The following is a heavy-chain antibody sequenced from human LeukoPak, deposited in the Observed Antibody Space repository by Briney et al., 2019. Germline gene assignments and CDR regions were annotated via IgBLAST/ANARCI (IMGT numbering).Heavy chain of an antibody. CDR3: ARVAKDYYDSSGYYGDYMDV. Sequence: SETLSLTCTVSGYSISSGYYWGWIRQPPGKGLEWIGSIYHSGSTYYNPSLKSRVTISVDTSKNQFSLKLSSVTAADTAVYYCARVAKDYYDSSGYYGDYMDVWGKGTTVTVSS. V-gene: IGHV4-38-2*02. CDR1: GYSISSGYY. D-gene: IGHD3-22*01. J-gene: IGHJ6*03. CDR2: IYHSGST.